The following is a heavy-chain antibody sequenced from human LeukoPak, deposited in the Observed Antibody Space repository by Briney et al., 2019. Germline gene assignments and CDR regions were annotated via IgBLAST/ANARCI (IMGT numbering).Heavy chain of an antibody. J-gene: IGHJ4*02. CDR3: ARAYGSSSVDH. V-gene: IGHV3-23*01. D-gene: IGHD6-13*01. CDR2: ISGSGGST. CDR1: GFTFSSYT. Sequence: GGSLRLSCAASGFTFSSYTMSWVRQAPGKGLEWVSAISGSGGSTYYADSVKGRFTISRDNSKNTLYLQMNSLRTEDTAVYYCARAYGSSSVDHWGQGTLVTVSS.